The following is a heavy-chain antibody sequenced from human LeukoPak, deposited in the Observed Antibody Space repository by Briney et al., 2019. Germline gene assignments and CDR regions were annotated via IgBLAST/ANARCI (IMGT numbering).Heavy chain of an antibody. D-gene: IGHD6-19*01. CDR1: GGSISSYY. Sequence: PSETLSLTCTVSGGSISSYYWSWIRQPPGKGLEWIGYIYYSGSTNYNPSLKSRVTISVDTSKNQFSLKLSSVTAADTAVYYCARGEAVAGLKALHGGQGTLVTVSS. CDR3: ARGEAVAGLKALH. CDR2: IYYSGST. J-gene: IGHJ4*02. V-gene: IGHV4-59*01.